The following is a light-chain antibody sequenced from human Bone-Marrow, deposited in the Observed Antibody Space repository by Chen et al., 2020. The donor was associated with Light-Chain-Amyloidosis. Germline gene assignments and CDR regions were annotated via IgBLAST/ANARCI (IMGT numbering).Light chain of an antibody. CDR3: SSYRSGSEWM. V-gene: IGLV2-23*01. J-gene: IGLJ3*02. Sequence: QSALTQPGSVSGSPGQSITISCTGTSSHARSYKFVSWYQQHPGKVPKLRIYKDNKRHPGIPIPFSGSKSGTTVSLTVFRLQTDDEAPYYCSSYRSGSEWMFGGGTKLTVL. CDR2: KDN. CDR1: SSHARSYKF.